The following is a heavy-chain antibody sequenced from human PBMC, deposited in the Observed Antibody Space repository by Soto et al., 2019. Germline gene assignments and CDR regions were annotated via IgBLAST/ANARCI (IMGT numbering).Heavy chain of an antibody. Sequence: SVKVSCKASGGTFSSYAIGWVRQAPGQGLEWMGGIIPIFGTANYAQKFQGRVTITADESTSTAYMELSSLRSEDTAVYYCAVEFSSSWTDAFDIWGQGTMVTVSS. CDR3: AVEFSSSWTDAFDI. V-gene: IGHV1-69*13. D-gene: IGHD6-13*01. CDR2: IIPIFGTA. CDR1: GGTFSSYA. J-gene: IGHJ3*02.